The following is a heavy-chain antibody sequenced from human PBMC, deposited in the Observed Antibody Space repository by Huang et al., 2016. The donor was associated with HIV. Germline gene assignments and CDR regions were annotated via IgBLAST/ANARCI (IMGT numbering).Heavy chain of an antibody. CDR3: ARRSYDILTGYYQFDY. Sequence: QVQLVQSGAEVKKPGASVKVSCKASGYIFISYAMHWVRQAPGQRLEGMGGINAGNGNTKYSQKFQGRGTITRDTSASTVYMELSRLRSEDTAVYYCARRSYDILTGYYQFDYWGQGTLVTVSS. V-gene: IGHV1-3*01. J-gene: IGHJ4*02. CDR1: GYIFISYA. D-gene: IGHD3-9*01. CDR2: INAGNGNT.